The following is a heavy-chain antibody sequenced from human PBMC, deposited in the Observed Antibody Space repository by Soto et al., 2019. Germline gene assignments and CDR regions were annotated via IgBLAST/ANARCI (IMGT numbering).Heavy chain of an antibody. D-gene: IGHD3-10*01. CDR3: ARDVRWRRYSSGSYLYDSNYYYMAV. J-gene: IGHJ6*03. CDR1: GFTFSSYG. V-gene: IGHV3-33*01. Sequence: GGSRRLSCAASGFTFSSYGMHWVRQAPCKGLEWVAVIWYDGSNKYYADSVKGRFTISRDNSKNKLYLQMNSLRAEDTAGYYCARDVRWRRYSSGSYLYDSNYYYMAVWGKGTTVTVSS. CDR2: IWYDGSNK.